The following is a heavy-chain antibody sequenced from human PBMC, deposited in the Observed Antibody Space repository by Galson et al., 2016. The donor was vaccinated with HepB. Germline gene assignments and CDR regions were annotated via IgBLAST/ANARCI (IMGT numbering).Heavy chain of an antibody. Sequence: SLRLSCAASGFSVSNNYMSWVRQAPGKGLEWVSLIYSGSNTLYSDSVKGRFTISRDSSKNALYLQMNSLRVDDTAVYYCARVGNADSPWGRGTLVTVSS. D-gene: IGHD4-23*01. CDR3: ARVGNADSP. J-gene: IGHJ5*02. CDR1: GFSVSNNY. CDR2: IYSGSNT. V-gene: IGHV3-53*01.